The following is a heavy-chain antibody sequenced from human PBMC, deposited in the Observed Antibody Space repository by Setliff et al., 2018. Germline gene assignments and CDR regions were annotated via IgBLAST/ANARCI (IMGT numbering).Heavy chain of an antibody. CDR1: GFTFSTYY. CDR3: ALDGPYYYYGMDV. CDR2: VHYDGVNK. Sequence: GGSLRLSCAASGFTFSTYYMHWVRQPPGKGLEWVAFVHYDGVNKHYRDSVKGRFTISRDNAKNSLYLQMNSLRAEDTAVYYCALDGPYYYYGMDVWGQGTTVTVSS. V-gene: IGHV3-30*02. J-gene: IGHJ6*02.